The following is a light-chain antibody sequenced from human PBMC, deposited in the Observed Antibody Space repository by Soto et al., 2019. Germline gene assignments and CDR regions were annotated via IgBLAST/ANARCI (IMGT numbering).Light chain of an antibody. V-gene: IGKV1-9*01. J-gene: IGKJ5*01. CDR2: AAS. CDR1: QGISSY. Sequence: DIQLTQSPSFLSASVGDRVTITCRASQGISSYLAWYQQKPGKAPKLLIYAASTLQSGVPSRFSGSGSGTXXXXXIXXXXPXDFXTYYXQQLNSYPITFGQGTRLEIK. CDR3: QQLNSYPIT.